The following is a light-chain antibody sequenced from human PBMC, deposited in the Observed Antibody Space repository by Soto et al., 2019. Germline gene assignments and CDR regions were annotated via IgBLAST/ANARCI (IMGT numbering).Light chain of an antibody. CDR1: SSNIGNNY. J-gene: IGLJ1*01. CDR3: GTWDSSLIAGYV. Sequence: QSVLTQPPSVSAAPGQKVTISCSGSSSNIGNNYISWYQQLPGTAPKLLIYENNKRPSRIPDRFSGSKSGTSATLGITGLQTGDEADYYCGTWDSSLIAGYVFGTGTQLTVL. CDR2: ENN. V-gene: IGLV1-51*02.